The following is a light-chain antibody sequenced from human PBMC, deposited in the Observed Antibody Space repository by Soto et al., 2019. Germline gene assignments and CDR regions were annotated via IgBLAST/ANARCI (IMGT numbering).Light chain of an antibody. J-gene: IGKJ1*01. V-gene: IGKV1-5*03. CDR1: QTISSW. CDR3: QHYNSYSEA. CDR2: KAS. Sequence: DIQMTQSPSTLSGSVGDRVTITCRASQTISSWLAWYQQKPGKAPKLLIYKASTLKSGVPSRFSGSESGTEFTLTISSLQPDDFATYYCQHYNSYSEAFGHGTKVDIK.